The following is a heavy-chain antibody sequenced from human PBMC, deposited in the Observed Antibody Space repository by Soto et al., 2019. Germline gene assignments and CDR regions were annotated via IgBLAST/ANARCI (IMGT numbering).Heavy chain of an antibody. CDR2: IYHSGST. CDR1: GASISSGVYS. J-gene: IGHJ4*02. CDR3: AAGGGLPRYY. V-gene: IGHV4-30-2*01. Sequence: QLQLQESGSGLVKPSQTLSLTCAVSGASISSGVYSWTWIGQQPGKGLEWIGYIYHSGSTYYNPSLKSRVTISVDRSKNQFSLKLSSVTAADTAVYYCAAGGGLPRYYWGQGTLVTVSS. D-gene: IGHD5-12*01.